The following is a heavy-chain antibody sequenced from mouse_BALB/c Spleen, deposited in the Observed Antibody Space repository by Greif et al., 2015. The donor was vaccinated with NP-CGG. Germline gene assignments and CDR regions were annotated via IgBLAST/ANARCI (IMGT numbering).Heavy chain of an antibody. Sequence: EVQRVESGGGLVQPGGSLRLSCATSGFTFTDYYMSWVRQPPGKALEWLGFIRNKANDYTTEYSASVKGRFTISRDNSQSILYLQMNTLRAEDSATYYCARPYFDYEDFYAMDCWGQGTSVTVSS. V-gene: IGHV7-3*02. CDR2: IRNKANDYTT. J-gene: IGHJ4*01. CDR3: ARPYFDYEDFYAMDC. D-gene: IGHD2-4*01. CDR1: GFTFTDYY.